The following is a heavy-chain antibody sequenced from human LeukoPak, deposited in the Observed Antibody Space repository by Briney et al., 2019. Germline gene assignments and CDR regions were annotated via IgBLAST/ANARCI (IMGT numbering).Heavy chain of an antibody. D-gene: IGHD3-9*01. V-gene: IGHV3-53*01. Sequence: GGSLRLSCAASGFIVRNYYLSWVRQAPGKGLEWVSVIYSGGSTYYADSVKGRFTISRDNSKNTLYLQMNSLRAEDTAVYYCANLHYDILTGYIYYFDYWGQGALVTVSS. CDR2: IYSGGST. J-gene: IGHJ4*02. CDR1: GFIVRNYY. CDR3: ANLHYDILTGYIYYFDY.